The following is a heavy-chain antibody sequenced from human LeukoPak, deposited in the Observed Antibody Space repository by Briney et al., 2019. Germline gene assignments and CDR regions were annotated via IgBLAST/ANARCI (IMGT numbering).Heavy chain of an antibody. CDR3: ATVLRGYGFDY. D-gene: IGHD5-12*01. V-gene: IGHV1-69-2*01. CDR2: VDPEDGET. CDR1: GYTFTDYY. J-gene: IGHJ4*02. Sequence: ASVKVSCKVSGYTFTDYYMHWVQQAPGKGLEWMGLVDPEDGETIYAEKFQGSVTITADTSTDTAYMELSSLRSEDPAVYYCATVLRGYGFDYWGQGTLVTVSS.